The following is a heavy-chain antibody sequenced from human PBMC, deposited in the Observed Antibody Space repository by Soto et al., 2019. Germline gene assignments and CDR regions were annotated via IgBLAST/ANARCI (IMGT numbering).Heavy chain of an antibody. V-gene: IGHV1-69*02. D-gene: IGHD6-13*01. CDR1: GGTFSTHT. Sequence: QVQLVQSGTEVKKPGSSVKVSCKASGGTFSTHTISWVRQAPGQGLEWMGRIIPILQLANHAQKFQGRVTITADKSSSTAYMELTSLRSEDTAVYYCARVRGQELPDGWFDPWGQGTLVTVSS. J-gene: IGHJ5*02. CDR3: ARVRGQELPDGWFDP. CDR2: IIPILQLA.